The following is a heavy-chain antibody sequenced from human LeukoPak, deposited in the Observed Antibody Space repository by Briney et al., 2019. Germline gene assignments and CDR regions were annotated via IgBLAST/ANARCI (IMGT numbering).Heavy chain of an antibody. Sequence: GGSLRLSCAASGFIFSDYGMHWVRQAPGKGLEWVTMVRNDGGDKYYADSVRGRFTISRDNSKNTPYLQMNSLRPEDTAVYYCAKHYYGSGSQKYYFDYWGQGTLVTVSS. CDR3: AKHYYGSGSQKYYFDY. CDR1: GFIFSDYG. CDR2: VRNDGGDK. J-gene: IGHJ4*02. V-gene: IGHV3-30*02. D-gene: IGHD3-10*01.